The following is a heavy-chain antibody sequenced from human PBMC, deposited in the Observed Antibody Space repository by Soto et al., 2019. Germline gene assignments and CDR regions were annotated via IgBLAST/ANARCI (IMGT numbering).Heavy chain of an antibody. V-gene: IGHV3-13*01. CDR2: IGTLHDT. Sequence: EVHLLESGGGLVRPGGSLRLSCAASGFTFSAYDMHWVRQPTGKGLEWVSAIGTLHDTYYPDSVKGRFTISRENAKNSLYLQMNSLTTGDTAVYYCARQASYWHGGGGWFDPWGQGTLVTVSS. J-gene: IGHJ5*02. D-gene: IGHD2-8*02. CDR1: GFTFSAYD. CDR3: ARQASYWHGGGGWFDP.